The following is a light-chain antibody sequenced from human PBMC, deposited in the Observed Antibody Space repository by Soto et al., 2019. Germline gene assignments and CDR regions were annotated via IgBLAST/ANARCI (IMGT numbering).Light chain of an antibody. CDR1: QSVSTY. Sequence: EIVLTQSPATLSLSPGERATLSCRASQSVSTYLAWYQQKPGQAPRLLIYDASNRATGIPARFSGSGSGTDFTLTISSRKTEDFAVYYCQQGSNWPPGLTVGGGSKVEIK. CDR2: DAS. J-gene: IGKJ4*01. V-gene: IGKV3-11*01. CDR3: QQGSNWPPGLT.